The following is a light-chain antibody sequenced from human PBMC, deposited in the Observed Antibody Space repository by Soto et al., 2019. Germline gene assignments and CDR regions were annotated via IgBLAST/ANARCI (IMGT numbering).Light chain of an antibody. V-gene: IGLV1-40*01. CDR1: NSNIGAGYD. CDR2: GNS. CDR3: QSYGDSLSGYV. Sequence: LTQPPSVSGAPGQRVTISCTGSNSNIGAGYDVHWYQQLPGTAPKLLIYGNSNRPSGVPDRFSGSKSGTSASLTITGLQAEDEADYYCQSYGDSLSGYVFGTGTKVTVL. J-gene: IGLJ1*01.